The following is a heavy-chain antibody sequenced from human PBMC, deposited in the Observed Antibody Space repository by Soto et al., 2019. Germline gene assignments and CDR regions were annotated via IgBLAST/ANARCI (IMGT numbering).Heavy chain of an antibody. Sequence: QVQLVESGGGVVQPGRSLRLSCAASGFTFSSYGMHWVRQAPGKGLEWVAVIWYDGSNKYYADSVKGRFTISRDNSKNTLYLQMNSLRAEDTAVYYCARDPYSSSSYWFDPWGQGTLVTVSS. CDR2: IWYDGSNK. J-gene: IGHJ5*02. V-gene: IGHV3-33*01. CDR1: GFTFSSYG. D-gene: IGHD6-6*01. CDR3: ARDPYSSSSYWFDP.